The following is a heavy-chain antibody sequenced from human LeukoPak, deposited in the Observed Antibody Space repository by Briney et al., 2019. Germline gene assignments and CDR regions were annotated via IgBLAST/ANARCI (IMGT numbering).Heavy chain of an antibody. CDR2: IYYSGST. CDR3: ARTTSRIVGAIDY. CDR1: GGSISSYY. D-gene: IGHD1-26*01. Sequence: PSETLPLTCTVSGGSISSYYWSWIRQPPGKGLEWIGYIYYSGSTNYNPSLKSRVTISVDTSKNQFSLKLSSVTAADTAVYYCARTTSRIVGAIDYWGQGTLVTVSS. J-gene: IGHJ4*02. V-gene: IGHV4-59*08.